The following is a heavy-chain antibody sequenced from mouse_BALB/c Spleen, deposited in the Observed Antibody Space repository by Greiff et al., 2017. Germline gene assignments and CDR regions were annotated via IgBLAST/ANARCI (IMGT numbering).Heavy chain of an antibody. CDR2: INPYNDGT. J-gene: IGHJ4*01. V-gene: IGHV1-14*01. CDR1: GYTFTSYV. CDR3: AREVRRGNYYAMDY. Sequence: EVQLQQSGPELVKPGASVKMSCKASGYTFTSYVMHWVKQKPGQGLEWIGYINPYNDGTKYNEKFKGKATLTSDKSSSTAYMELSSLTSEDSAVYYCAREVRRGNYYAMDYWGQGTSVTVSS. D-gene: IGHD2-14*01.